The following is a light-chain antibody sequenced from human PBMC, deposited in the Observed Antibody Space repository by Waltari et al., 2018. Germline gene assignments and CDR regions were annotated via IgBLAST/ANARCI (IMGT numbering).Light chain of an antibody. V-gene: IGLV2-11*01. Sequence: QSALTQPRSVSGSPGQAVTISCTGTSSEVGGYKYVSWYHQHPGKAPKLIIYDVSKPPSGVPDRFSGSKSGNTASLTISGLQAEDEAYYYCCSYAGSSLYVFGTGTKLTVL. CDR2: DVS. CDR3: CSYAGSSLYV. CDR1: SSEVGGYKY. J-gene: IGLJ1*01.